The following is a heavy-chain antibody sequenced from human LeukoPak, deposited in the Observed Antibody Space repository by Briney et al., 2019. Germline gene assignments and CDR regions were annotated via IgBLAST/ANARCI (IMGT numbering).Heavy chain of an antibody. CDR1: GFTFNSYA. D-gene: IGHD6-13*01. V-gene: IGHV3-30-3*01. CDR2: ISYDGSNK. CDR3: AGYGYSSSWYSSFDY. J-gene: IGHJ4*02. Sequence: PGGSLRLSCAASGFTFNSYAMHWVRQAPGKGLEWVAVISYDGSNKYYADSVKGRFTISRDNSKNTLYLQMNSLRAEDTAVYYCAGYGYSSSWYSSFDYWGQGTLVTVSS.